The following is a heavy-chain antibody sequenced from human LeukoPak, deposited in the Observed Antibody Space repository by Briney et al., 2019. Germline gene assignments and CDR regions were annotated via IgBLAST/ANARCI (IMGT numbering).Heavy chain of an antibody. D-gene: IGHD1-26*01. CDR2: ISGSGGST. CDR1: GFTFSSYA. CDR3: ARDREAGGAAIDY. J-gene: IGHJ4*02. Sequence: PGGSLRLSCAASGFTFSSYAMHWVRQAPGKGLEWVSAISGSGGSTYYAHPVKGRFTISRDNSKNTLHLHMNSLRAEDPAVYYCARDREAGGAAIDYWGQGTLVTVSS. V-gene: IGHV3-23*01.